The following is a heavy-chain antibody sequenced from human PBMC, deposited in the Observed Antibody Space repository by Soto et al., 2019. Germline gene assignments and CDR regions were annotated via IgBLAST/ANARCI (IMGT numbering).Heavy chain of an antibody. Sequence: EVELVESGGGLVQPGGSLRLSCASSGFNLSDHYMDWVRQAPGNGLEWVGRTRNKGYRYTTEFAASVKGRSTISRDESKNSMYLQMDSLKTEDTAVYYCARAYYYGSGGYSFDCWGQGTLVTVSS. CDR1: GFNLSDHY. CDR3: ARAYYYGSGGYSFDC. CDR2: TRNKGYRYTT. J-gene: IGHJ4*02. D-gene: IGHD3-22*01. V-gene: IGHV3-72*01.